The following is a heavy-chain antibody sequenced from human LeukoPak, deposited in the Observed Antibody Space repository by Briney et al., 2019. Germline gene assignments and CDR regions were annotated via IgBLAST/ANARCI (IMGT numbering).Heavy chain of an antibody. V-gene: IGHV4-59*08. CDR3: AKSPPSYYDRSLDY. Sequence: SETLSLTCTVSGGSISSYYWSWIRQPPGKGLEWIGYIYYSGSTNYNPSLKSRVTISVDTSKNQFSLKLSSVTAADTAVYYCAKSPPSYYDRSLDYWGQGTPVTVS. J-gene: IGHJ4*02. CDR1: GGSISSYY. D-gene: IGHD3-22*01. CDR2: IYYSGST.